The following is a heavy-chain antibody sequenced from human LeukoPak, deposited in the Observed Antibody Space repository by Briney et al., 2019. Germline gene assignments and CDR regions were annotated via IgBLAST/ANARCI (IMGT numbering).Heavy chain of an antibody. Sequence: GGSLRLSCAASGFTFSSYWMHWVRQAPGKGLVWVSHINSDGSSTTYADSVKGRFTISRDNAKNTLYLQMNSLRAEDTAVYYCARETNPMVRVRGGMDYWGQGTLVTVSS. V-gene: IGHV3-74*01. CDR3: ARETNPMVRVRGGMDY. CDR2: INSDGSST. CDR1: GFTFSSYW. J-gene: IGHJ4*02. D-gene: IGHD3-10*01.